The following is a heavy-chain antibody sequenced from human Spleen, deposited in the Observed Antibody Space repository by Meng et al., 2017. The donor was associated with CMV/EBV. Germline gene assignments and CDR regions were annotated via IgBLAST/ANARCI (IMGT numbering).Heavy chain of an antibody. J-gene: IGHJ4*02. CDR1: GFTFSDYY. CDR2: ISSSGSTI. Sequence: GESLKISCAASGFTFSDYYMSWIRQAPGKGLEWVSYISSSGSTIYYADSVKGRFTISRDNAKNSLYLQMNSLQIEDTAVYYCTTILEDYGTGWGQGTRVTVSS. CDR3: TTILEDYGTG. D-gene: IGHD4-17*01. V-gene: IGHV3-11*01.